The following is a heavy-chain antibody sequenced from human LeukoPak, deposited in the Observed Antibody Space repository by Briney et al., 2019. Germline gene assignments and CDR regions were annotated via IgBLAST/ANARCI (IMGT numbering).Heavy chain of an antibody. CDR2: INWNGGST. CDR1: GFTFGDYG. D-gene: IGHD4-23*01. J-gene: IGHJ4*02. Sequence: GGSLRLSCAASGFTFGDYGMNWVRQAPGNGLAPTPGINWNGGSTGYADSVKGRFTISRDNAKNSLYLQMNSLRAEDTALYYCARDSDYGGNSLPLDYWGQGTLVTVSS. CDR3: ARDSDYGGNSLPLDY. V-gene: IGHV3-20*04.